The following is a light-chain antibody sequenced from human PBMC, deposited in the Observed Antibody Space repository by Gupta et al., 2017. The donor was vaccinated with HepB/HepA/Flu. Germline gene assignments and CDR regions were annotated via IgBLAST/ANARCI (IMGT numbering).Light chain of an antibody. J-gene: IGKJ4*01. CDR2: DTS. CDR3: QQRYNWPIT. Sequence: IVLTQSPATLSLSPGERATLSCRPSQSVNRYLAWYQQKPGQAPRLLIYDTSNRATGITARFGGSGCGTEFTLTISSLEPEDFAVYYCQQRYNWPITFGGGTQVHIK. V-gene: IGKV3-11*01. CDR1: QSVNRY.